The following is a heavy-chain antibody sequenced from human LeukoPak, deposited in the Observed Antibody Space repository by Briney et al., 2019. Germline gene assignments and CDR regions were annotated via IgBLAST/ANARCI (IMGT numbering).Heavy chain of an antibody. Sequence: GGSLRLSCAASGFTFSNAWMSWVRQAPGKGLEWVGRIKSKTDGGTTDYAAPVKGRFTISRDDSKNTLYLQMNSLKTEDTAVYYCTTGFNQAVLWFGEPNNWFDPWGQGTLVTVSS. V-gene: IGHV3-15*01. CDR3: TTGFNQAVLWFGEPNNWFDP. D-gene: IGHD3-10*01. J-gene: IGHJ5*02. CDR1: GFTFSNAW. CDR2: IKSKTDGGTT.